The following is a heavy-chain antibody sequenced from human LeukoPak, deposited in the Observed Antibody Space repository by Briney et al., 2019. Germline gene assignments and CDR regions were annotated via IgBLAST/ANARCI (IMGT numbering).Heavy chain of an antibody. CDR3: ARLAARRYDFDY. V-gene: IGHV4-31*03. Sequence: PPQTLSLTCTVSGGSISSGGYYWSWIRQHPGTGLEWIGYIYYSGSTYYNPSLKSRVTISVDTSKNQFSLKLSSVTAADTAVYYCARLAARRYDFDYWGQGTLVTVSS. CDR2: IYYSGST. CDR1: GGSISSGGYY. J-gene: IGHJ4*02. D-gene: IGHD6-6*01.